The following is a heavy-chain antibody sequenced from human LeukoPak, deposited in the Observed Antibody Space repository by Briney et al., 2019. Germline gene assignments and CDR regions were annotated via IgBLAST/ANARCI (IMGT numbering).Heavy chain of an antibody. D-gene: IGHD2-21*02. CDR1: GFPLSGDG. Sequence: PGGPLRLSFAASGFPLSGDGMHWVRQAPGKGLEWVAVIWYDGSNKYYADSVMGRFTISRDNSKNTLSLQMISLRAEDTAVYYCARDLGYSDSEAYWGQGTLVTVSS. V-gene: IGHV3-33*01. J-gene: IGHJ4*02. CDR2: IWYDGSNK. CDR3: ARDLGYSDSEAY.